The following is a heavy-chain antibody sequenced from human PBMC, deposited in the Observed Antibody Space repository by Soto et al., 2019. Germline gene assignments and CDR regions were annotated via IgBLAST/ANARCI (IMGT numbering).Heavy chain of an antibody. CDR1: GGSFSGYY. D-gene: IGHD2-15*01. V-gene: IGHV4-34*01. Sequence: SETLSLTCAVYGGSFSGYYWSWIRQPPGRGLEWIGEINHSGSTNYNPSLKSRVTISVDTSKNQFSLKLSSVTAADTAVYYCARGSQDKYCSGGSCSRADYSGQGTLVTVSS. CDR3: ARGSQDKYCSGGSCSRADY. CDR2: INHSGST. J-gene: IGHJ4*02.